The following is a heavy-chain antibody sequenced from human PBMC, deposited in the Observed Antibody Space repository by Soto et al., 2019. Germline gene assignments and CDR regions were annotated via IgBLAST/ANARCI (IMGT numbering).Heavy chain of an antibody. V-gene: IGHV1-69*01. D-gene: IGHD3-10*01. Sequence: QVQMVQSGAEVKKPGSSARVSCKVSGGTFSRHSISWGRQAPGQGLEWMGGIIPIFDATQYAQKFQGRLTITADESTTTFHMDLSGLRAEDTAIYDCARDLTSVRGSWGQGTLVTVS. CDR3: ARDLTSVRGS. J-gene: IGHJ4*02. CDR1: GGTFSRHS. CDR2: IIPIFDAT.